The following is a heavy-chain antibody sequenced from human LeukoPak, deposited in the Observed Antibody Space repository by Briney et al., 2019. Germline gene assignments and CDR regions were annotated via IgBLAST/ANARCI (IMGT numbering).Heavy chain of an antibody. CDR2: IIPIFGTA. D-gene: IGHD5-18*01. Sequence: SVKVSCKASGCTLSSYAISRVRQAPGQGLEWMGGIIPIFGTANYAQKFQGRVTITADESTSTAYMELSSLRSEDTAVYYCAREAIGYSYGPGYWGQGTLVTVSS. CDR3: AREAIGYSYGPGY. CDR1: GCTLSSYA. J-gene: IGHJ4*02. V-gene: IGHV1-69*13.